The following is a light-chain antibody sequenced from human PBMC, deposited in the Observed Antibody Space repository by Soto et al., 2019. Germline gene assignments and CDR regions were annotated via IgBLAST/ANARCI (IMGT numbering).Light chain of an antibody. V-gene: IGKV1-5*01. J-gene: IGKJ1*01. CDR3: QQSSSYSRT. CDR1: QSISSW. CDR2: DAS. Sequence: DIQMTQSPPTLSASVGDRVTITCRASQSISSWLAWYQQKPGKAPKVLIYDASSLESGVPSRFSGSGSGTEFTLTISSLQPDDFATYFCQQSSSYSRTFGQGTKV.